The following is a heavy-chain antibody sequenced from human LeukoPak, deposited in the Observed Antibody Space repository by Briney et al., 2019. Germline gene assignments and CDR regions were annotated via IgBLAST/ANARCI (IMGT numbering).Heavy chain of an antibody. V-gene: IGHV4-39*07. CDR2: IYYSGST. Sequence: SSETLFLTCTVSGGSISSSSYYWGWIRQPPGKGLEWIGSIYYSGSTYYNPSLKSRVTISVDTSKNQFSLKLSSVTAADTAVYYCAREYYYDSSGYYFGWFDPWGQGTLVTVSS. CDR3: AREYYYDSSGYYFGWFDP. D-gene: IGHD3-22*01. J-gene: IGHJ5*02. CDR1: GGSISSSSYY.